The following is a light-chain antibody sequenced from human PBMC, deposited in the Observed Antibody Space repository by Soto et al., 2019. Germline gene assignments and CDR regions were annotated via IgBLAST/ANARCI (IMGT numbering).Light chain of an antibody. V-gene: IGKV1-5*03. Sequence: DVEMTQSPSTLPTSIGDRVTINCRASQNVSNWLAWYQQKPGKAPKLLIYKASRLESGVPSRFSAGGSGTDFTLTITSLQSDDFATYFCQQYSKESTFGQGTKLEIK. CDR2: KAS. CDR1: QNVSNW. J-gene: IGKJ2*01. CDR3: QQYSKEST.